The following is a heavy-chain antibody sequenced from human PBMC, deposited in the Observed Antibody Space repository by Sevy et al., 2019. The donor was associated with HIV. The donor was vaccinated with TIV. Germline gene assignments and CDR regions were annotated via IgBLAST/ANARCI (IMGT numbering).Heavy chain of an antibody. J-gene: IGHJ4*02. CDR1: GFMFSDYW. V-gene: IGHV3-7*01. CDR2: IKQDSSET. CDR3: ARDGYDFWSGYYSVFDY. Sequence: GGSLRLSCVASGFMFSDYWVGWVRQAPGKGLEWVANIKQDSSETYYADSVKGRFTISRDNAKNSLYLQMNSLRAEDTAVYYCARDGYDFWSGYYSVFDYWGQGTLVTVSS. D-gene: IGHD3-3*01.